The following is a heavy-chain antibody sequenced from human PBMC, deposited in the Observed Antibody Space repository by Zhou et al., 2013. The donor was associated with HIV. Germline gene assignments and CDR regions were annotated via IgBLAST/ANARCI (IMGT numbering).Heavy chain of an antibody. CDR1: GGTFSSYA. Sequence: QVQLVQSGAEVKKPGSSVKVSCKASGGTFSSYAISWVRQAPGQGLEWMGGIIPIFGTANYAQKFQGRVTITTDESTSTAYMELSSLRSEDTAVYYCARGYKVGYYGSGSYGMDVWGPRGPRVTVSS. CDR2: IIPIFGTA. J-gene: IGHJ6*01. D-gene: IGHD3-10*01. CDR3: ARGYKVGYYGSGSYGMDV. V-gene: IGHV1-69*05.